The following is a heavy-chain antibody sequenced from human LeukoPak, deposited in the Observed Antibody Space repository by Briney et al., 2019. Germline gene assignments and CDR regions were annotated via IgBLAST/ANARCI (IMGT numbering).Heavy chain of an antibody. CDR1: GFTFSSYA. CDR3: AKPTYRGAISYAYYYYGMDV. J-gene: IGHJ6*04. CDR2: ISGSGGST. D-gene: IGHD3-10*01. Sequence: GGSLRVSCAASGFTFSSYAMNWVRQAPGKGLEWVSGISGSGGSTYYADSVKGGFTISRDNSKNTLSLQMNSLRVEDTAIYYCAKPTYRGAISYAYYYYGMDVWGKGTTVTVSS. V-gene: IGHV3-23*01.